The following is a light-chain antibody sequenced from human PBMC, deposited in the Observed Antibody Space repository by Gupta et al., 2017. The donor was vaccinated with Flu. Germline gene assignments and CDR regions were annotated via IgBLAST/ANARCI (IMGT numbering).Light chain of an antibody. CDR1: SSSVSTNSY. V-gene: IGLV8-61*01. CDR2: STN. CDR3: LQYMGSGVWV. Sequence: TVTLTCGLSSSSVSTNSYPNWYQQTPGPAPRTLSYSTNTRSPGVPARFSGSILGTNAALTISGAQAEDESVYDGLQYMGSGVWVFGGGTQLTVL. J-gene: IGLJ3*02.